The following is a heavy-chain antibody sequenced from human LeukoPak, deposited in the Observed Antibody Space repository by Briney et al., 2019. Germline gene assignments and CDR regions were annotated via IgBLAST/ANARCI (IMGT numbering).Heavy chain of an antibody. V-gene: IGHV3-48*01. J-gene: IGHJ4*02. Sequence: GGSLRLSCAASGFTFSSSSMNWVRQAPGKGLEWVPYISSSSNTIYYADSVKGRFTISRDNAKNSLYLQMNSLRAEDTAVYYCARDLVAAAGTTFDYWGQGTLVTVSS. CDR2: ISSSSNTI. CDR1: GFTFSSSS. CDR3: ARDLVAAAGTTFDY. D-gene: IGHD6-13*01.